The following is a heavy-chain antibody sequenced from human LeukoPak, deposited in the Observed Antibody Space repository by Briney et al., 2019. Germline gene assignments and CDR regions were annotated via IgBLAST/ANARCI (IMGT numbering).Heavy chain of an antibody. J-gene: IGHJ3*02. CDR1: GFTFNIYA. Sequence: GGSLRLSCAASGFTFNIYAMHWVRQAPGKGLEYVSVIGSNGGSTYYADSVKGRFTISRDNSKNTLYLQMGSLRAEDMAVYYCARSNCSTTDCLFNAFDIWGQGTMVTVSS. CDR3: ARSNCSTTDCLFNAFDI. D-gene: IGHD2-2*01. V-gene: IGHV3-64*02. CDR2: IGSNGGST.